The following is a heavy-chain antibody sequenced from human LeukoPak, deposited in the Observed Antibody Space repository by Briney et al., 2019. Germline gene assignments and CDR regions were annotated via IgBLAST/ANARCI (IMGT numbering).Heavy chain of an antibody. CDR2: MDKETNLYAT. D-gene: IGHD1-26*01. Sequence: GESLKISCVASGFTFSDSAIHWVRQSSGKGLEWIGHMDKETNLYATALAASVKGRFTVSRDDSKNTAYLHMSSLKTEDTALYYCTRDSGTYNWFDPWGQGTLVTVSS. J-gene: IGHJ5*02. CDR3: TRDSGTYNWFDP. CDR1: GFTFSDSA. V-gene: IGHV3-73*01.